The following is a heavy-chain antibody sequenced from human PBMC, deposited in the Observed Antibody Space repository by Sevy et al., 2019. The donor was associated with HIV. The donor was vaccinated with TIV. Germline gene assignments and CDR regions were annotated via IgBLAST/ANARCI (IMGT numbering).Heavy chain of an antibody. CDR2: ISSSSSTI. D-gene: IGHD3-10*01. CDR3: ARDPPGGILWFGEFLENNYFDY. CDR1: GFTFSSYS. V-gene: IGHV3-48*02. J-gene: IGHJ4*02. Sequence: GGSLSCAASGFTFSSYSMNWVRQAPGKGLEWVSYISSSSSTIYYADSVKGRFTISRDNAKNSLYLQMNSLRDEDTAVYYCARDPPGGILWFGEFLENNYFDYWGQGTLVTVSS.